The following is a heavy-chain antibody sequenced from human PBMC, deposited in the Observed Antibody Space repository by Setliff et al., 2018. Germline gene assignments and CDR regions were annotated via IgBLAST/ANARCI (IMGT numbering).Heavy chain of an antibody. CDR3: ARTCSGSGCYAGLES. D-gene: IGHD2-15*01. J-gene: IGHJ4*02. CDR2: IYNIGET. V-gene: IGHV3-66*01. Sequence: PGGSLRLSCVVSGLTVSNDFMGWVRQAPGKGLEWVSVIYNIGETRYADSVKGRFTISRDNSKNTLYLQMNSLRAEDTAIYYCARTCSGSGCYAGLESWGQGTPVTVSS. CDR1: GLTVSNDF.